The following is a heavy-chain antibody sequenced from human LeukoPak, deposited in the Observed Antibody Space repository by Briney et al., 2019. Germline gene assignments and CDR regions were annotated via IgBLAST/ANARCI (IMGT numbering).Heavy chain of an antibody. D-gene: IGHD1-26*01. CDR3: ARDAEVGATWGYYYMDV. CDR1: GYTFISYG. V-gene: IGHV1-18*01. Sequence: ASVTVSCKASGYTFISYGITWVRQAPGQGLEWMGWISAYNGNTNYAQKFQGRVTMTTDTSTSTAYMELRSLRSDDTAVYYCARDAEVGATWGYYYMDVWGKGTTVTVSS. CDR2: ISAYNGNT. J-gene: IGHJ6*03.